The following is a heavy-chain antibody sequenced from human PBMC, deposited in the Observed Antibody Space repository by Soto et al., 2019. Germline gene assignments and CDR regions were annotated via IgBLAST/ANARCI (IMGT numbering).Heavy chain of an antibody. CDR1: GFTFSTYW. D-gene: IGHD1-26*01. CDR2: INPDGSTT. V-gene: IGHV3-74*01. J-gene: IGHJ4*02. Sequence: EGQLVESGGGLVQPGGSLRLSCAASGFTFSTYWMNWVRQPPGKGLVWVSLINPDGSTTTYADSVKGRFIIFRDNTKNTVYLQMNNLRVEDTAVYYCARDVRGSPDYWGQGTLVTVSS. CDR3: ARDVRGSPDY.